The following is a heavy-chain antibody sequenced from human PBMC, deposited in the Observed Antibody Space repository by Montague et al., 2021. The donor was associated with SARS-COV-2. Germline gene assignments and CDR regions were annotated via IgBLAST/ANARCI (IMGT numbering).Heavy chain of an antibody. J-gene: IGHJ4*02. CDR2: IYHSGGT. CDR1: GGSISSSHW. D-gene: IGHD6-19*01. CDR3: ATGPPSGLSVAGFDY. Sequence: SETLSLTCAVSGGSISSSHWWNCVRHPPAKALVWFGEIYHSGGTNYNPSLMNRVIISIDKSKNQFSLNLSSVTAADTAAYYCATGPPSGLSVAGFDYWGQGTLVTVSS. V-gene: IGHV4-4*02.